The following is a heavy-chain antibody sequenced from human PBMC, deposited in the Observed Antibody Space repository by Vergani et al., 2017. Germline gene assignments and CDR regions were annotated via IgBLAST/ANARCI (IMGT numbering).Heavy chain of an antibody. CDR3: ARGLGGQWLSRRVAFDI. Sequence: QVQLVESGGGVVQPGRSLRLSCAASGFTFSSYAMHWVRQAPGKGLEWVAVISYDGSNKYYADSVKGRFTISRDNYKNTLYLQMNSLRAEDTAVYYCARGLGGQWLSRRVAFDIWGQGTMVTVSS. V-gene: IGHV3-30-3*01. D-gene: IGHD6-19*01. CDR1: GFTFSSYA. CDR2: ISYDGSNK. J-gene: IGHJ3*02.